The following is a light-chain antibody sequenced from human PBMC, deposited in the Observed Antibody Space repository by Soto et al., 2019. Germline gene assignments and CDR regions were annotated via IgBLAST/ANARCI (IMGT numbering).Light chain of an antibody. CDR1: QSIRKN. V-gene: IGKV3-15*01. Sequence: ELVLSQSPATLSVSPGERATLSCRASQSIRKNLAWYQQKPGQAPTLLIYEASTRATGVPARFSGSESGTEFTLTISSLQSEDFAIYYCQQSHNYMYTFGQGTKVDIK. CDR3: QQSHNYMYT. J-gene: IGKJ2*01. CDR2: EAS.